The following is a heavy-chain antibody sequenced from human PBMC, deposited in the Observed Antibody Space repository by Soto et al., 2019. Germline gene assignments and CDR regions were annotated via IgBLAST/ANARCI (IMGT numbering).Heavy chain of an antibody. CDR3: AKDLLNYGDYFDY. D-gene: IGHD4-17*01. CDR1: GFTFSSYG. CDR2: ISYDGSNK. Sequence: QPGGSLRLSCAASGFTFSSYGMHWVRQAPGKGLEWVAVISYDGSNKYYADSVKGRFTISRDNSKNTLYLQMNSLRAEDTAVYYCAKDLLNYGDYFDYWGQGTLVTVSS. J-gene: IGHJ4*02. V-gene: IGHV3-30*18.